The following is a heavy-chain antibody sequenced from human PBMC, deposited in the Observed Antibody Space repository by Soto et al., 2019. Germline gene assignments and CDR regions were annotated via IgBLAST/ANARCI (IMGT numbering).Heavy chain of an antibody. CDR1: GGSISSSNW. J-gene: IGHJ5*02. CDR2: IYHSGST. CDR3: ARLYMVRGVMDWFDP. D-gene: IGHD3-10*01. V-gene: IGHV4-4*02. Sequence: QVQLQESGPGLVKPSGTLSLTCAVSGGSISSSNWWSWVRQPPGKGLEWIGEIYHSGSTNYNPSLQSRVTISLDQSKTPFSPKLSSVTAADPAVYYCARLYMVRGVMDWFDPWGQGTLVTVSS.